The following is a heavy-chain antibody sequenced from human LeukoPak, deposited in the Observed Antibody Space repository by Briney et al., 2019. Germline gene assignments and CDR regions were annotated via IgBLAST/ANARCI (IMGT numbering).Heavy chain of an antibody. CDR2: IYWDDDK. D-gene: IGHD5-12*01. CDR3: AQLVDISMGFDY. J-gene: IGHJ4*02. Sequence: SGPTLVKPTQTLTLTSTFSGFSLINRVGVVWIRQPPGKALKWLALIYWDDDKRYSPSLKRRLTITKDTSKNQVVLTMTNMDPVDTATYYCAQLVDISMGFDYCGQGTLVTVSS. CDR1: GFSLINRVG. V-gene: IGHV2-5*02.